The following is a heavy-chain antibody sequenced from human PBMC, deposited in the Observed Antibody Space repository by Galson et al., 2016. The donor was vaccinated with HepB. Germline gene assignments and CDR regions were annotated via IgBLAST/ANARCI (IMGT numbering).Heavy chain of an antibody. CDR2: ISYDGTKK. V-gene: IGHV3-30*18. CDR3: AKSFATTKYYYGMDV. D-gene: IGHD4-11*01. J-gene: IGHJ6*02. CDR1: GFTFSTYG. Sequence: SLRLSCAASGFTFSTYGMHWVRQAPGKGLEWVSIISYDGTKKFYGDSVKGRFTISRDNFNNMLYLQMDSLRAEDTAVYFCAKSFATTKYYYGMDVWGQRRMVTVSS.